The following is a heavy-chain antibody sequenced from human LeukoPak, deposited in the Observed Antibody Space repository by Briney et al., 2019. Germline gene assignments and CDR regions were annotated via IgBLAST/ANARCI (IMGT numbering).Heavy chain of an antibody. V-gene: IGHV3-21*01. D-gene: IGHD3-22*01. Sequence: SGGSLRLSCAASGFTFSSYSMNWVRQAPGKGLEWVSSISSSSSYIYYADSVKGRFTISRDNAKNSLYLQMNSLRAEDTAVYYCASDNDSSGYFHYWGQGTLVTVSS. CDR1: GFTFSSYS. CDR3: ASDNDSSGYFHY. J-gene: IGHJ4*02. CDR2: ISSSSSYI.